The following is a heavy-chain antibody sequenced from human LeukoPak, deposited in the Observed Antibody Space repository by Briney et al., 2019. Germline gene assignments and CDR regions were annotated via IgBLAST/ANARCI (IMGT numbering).Heavy chain of an antibody. CDR2: ISSSGGTT. Sequence: ETLSLTCDVSGYSISNDYYWGWIRQPPGKGLEWVSAISSSGGTTYYADSVKGRFGISRDNSKNTLYLQMNSLRAEDTAVYYCAKDRNGWPTNFDSWGQGTLVTVSA. CDR1: GYSISNDY. V-gene: IGHV3-23*01. J-gene: IGHJ4*02. D-gene: IGHD6-19*01. CDR3: AKDRNGWPTNFDS.